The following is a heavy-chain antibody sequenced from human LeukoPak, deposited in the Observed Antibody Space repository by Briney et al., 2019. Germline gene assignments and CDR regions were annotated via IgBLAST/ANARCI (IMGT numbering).Heavy chain of an antibody. CDR2: IVPIFGSP. D-gene: IGHD1-1*01. J-gene: IGHJ4*02. CDR1: GGTFNNYI. CDR3: ARDFSHAGLDY. V-gene: IGHV1-69*05. Sequence: ASVKVSCKASGGTFNNYIINWVRQAPGQGLEWMGGIVPIFGSPTYAQNFQGRLTITTDESTTTAYMELSSLRSEDTAVYYCARDFSHAGLDYWGQGTLVSVSS.